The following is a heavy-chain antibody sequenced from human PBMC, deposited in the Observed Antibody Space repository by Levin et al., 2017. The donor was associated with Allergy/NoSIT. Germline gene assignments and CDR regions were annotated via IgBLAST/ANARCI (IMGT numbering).Heavy chain of an antibody. Sequence: SGGSLRLSCAASGFTFSSYAMSWVRQAPGKGLEWVSAISGSGGSTYYADSVKGRFTISRDNSKNTLYLQMNSLRAEDTAVYYCANLVPPIQTYYDYIWGSYVDYWGQGTLVTVSS. CDR1: GFTFSSYA. CDR3: ANLVPPIQTYYDYIWGSYVDY. D-gene: IGHD3-16*01. CDR2: ISGSGGST. V-gene: IGHV3-23*01. J-gene: IGHJ4*02.